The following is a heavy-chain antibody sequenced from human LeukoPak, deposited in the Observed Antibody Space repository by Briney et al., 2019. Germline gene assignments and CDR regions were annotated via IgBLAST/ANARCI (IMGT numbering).Heavy chain of an antibody. D-gene: IGHD6-19*01. V-gene: IGHV3-23*01. CDR3: AKDLKQFDY. CDR1: GGSISSGGYY. Sequence: ETLSLTCTVSGGSISSGGYYWSWVRQAPGKGLEWVSAISGSGGSTYYADSVKGRFTISRDNSKNTLYLQMNSLRAEDTAVYYCAKDLKQFDYWGQGTLVTVSS. J-gene: IGHJ4*02. CDR2: ISGSGGST.